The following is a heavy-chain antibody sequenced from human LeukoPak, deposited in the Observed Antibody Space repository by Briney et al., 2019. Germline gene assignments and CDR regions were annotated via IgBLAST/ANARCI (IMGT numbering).Heavy chain of an antibody. CDR1: GFTFSSYG. Sequence: GGSLRLSCAASGFTFSSYGMHWVRQAPGKGLEWVAFIRYDGSNKYYADSVKGRFTISRDNSKNTLYLQMNSLRAEDTAVYYCAKIYCSGTSCYWDYYYYMDVWGKGTTVTVSS. V-gene: IGHV3-30*02. J-gene: IGHJ6*03. CDR2: IRYDGSNK. D-gene: IGHD2-2*01. CDR3: AKIYCSGTSCYWDYYYYMDV.